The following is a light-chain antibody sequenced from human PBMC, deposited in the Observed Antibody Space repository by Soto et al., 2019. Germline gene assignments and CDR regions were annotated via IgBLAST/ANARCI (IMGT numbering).Light chain of an antibody. V-gene: IGKV1-39*01. CDR3: QQSYKTPPT. J-gene: IGKJ1*01. CDR1: KTINNY. Sequence: DIRMTQSPSSLSASIGDRVTITFRASKTINNYLNWYQQEPGKAPKLLIYGAVTLHSGVPSRFSGSGSGTDFTLTITSLQTEDFATYYCQQSYKTPPTFGRGTKVDIK. CDR2: GAV.